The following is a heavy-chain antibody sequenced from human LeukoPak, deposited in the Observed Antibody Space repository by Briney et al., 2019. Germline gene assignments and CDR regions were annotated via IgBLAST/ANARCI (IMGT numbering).Heavy chain of an antibody. D-gene: IGHD3-22*01. V-gene: IGHV4-59*08. CDR3: ARHQGSGYSPFDY. J-gene: IGHJ4*02. Sequence: SETLSLTCTVSGGSISSYYWSWIRQPPGKGLEWIGYIYYSGSTNYNPSLKGRVTISVDTSKNQFSLKLSFVTAADTAVYYCARHQGSGYSPFDYWGQGTLVTVSS. CDR1: GGSISSYY. CDR2: IYYSGST.